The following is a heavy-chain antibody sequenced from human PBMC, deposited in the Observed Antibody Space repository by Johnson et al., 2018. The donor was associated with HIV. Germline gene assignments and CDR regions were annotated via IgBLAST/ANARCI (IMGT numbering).Heavy chain of an antibody. V-gene: IGHV3-30*19. CDR2: ISYDGSNK. CDR1: GFTFNTYG. CDR3: ARDPFGALDGDAFDI. J-gene: IGHJ3*02. Sequence: QVQLVESGGGVVHPGGSLRLSCAASGFTFNTYGMHWVRQAPGKGLEWVAVISYDGSNKYYADSVKGRFTISRDNSKNTLYLQMNSLRAEDTAVYYCARDPFGALDGDAFDIWGQGTMVTVSS. D-gene: IGHD3-10*01.